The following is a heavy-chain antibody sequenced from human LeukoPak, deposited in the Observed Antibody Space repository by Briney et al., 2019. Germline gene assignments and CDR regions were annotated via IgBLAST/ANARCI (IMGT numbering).Heavy chain of an antibody. CDR1: GGSISSYY. Sequence: SETLSLTCTVSGGSISSYYWSWIRQPAGKGLEWIGRIYTSWSPNYNPSLKSRVTMSVDTSKNQFSLKLSSVNAADTAVYYCARASNYYDSSGYYYSDAFDIWGQGTMVTVPS. D-gene: IGHD3-22*01. CDR2: IYTSWSP. J-gene: IGHJ3*02. CDR3: ARASNYYDSSGYYYSDAFDI. V-gene: IGHV4-4*07.